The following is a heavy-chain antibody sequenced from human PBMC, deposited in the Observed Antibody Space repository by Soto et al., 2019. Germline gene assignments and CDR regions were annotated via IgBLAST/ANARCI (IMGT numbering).Heavy chain of an antibody. CDR3: ARGRYNFWNAPYFDY. CDR1: GFTFSDHY. V-gene: IGHV3-72*01. Sequence: EVHLVESGGGLVQPGGSLRLSCAASGFTFSDHYMDWDRQAPGKGLEWVGRIRNKANSHTTQYAASVQGRFTISRDDSKNSLYLQMNSLKTDDTAVYFCARGRYNFWNAPYFDYWVQGTLVTVSS. J-gene: IGHJ4*02. D-gene: IGHD3-3*01. CDR2: IRNKANSHTT.